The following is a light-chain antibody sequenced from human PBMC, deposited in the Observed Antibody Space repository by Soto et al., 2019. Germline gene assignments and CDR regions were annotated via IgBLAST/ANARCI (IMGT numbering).Light chain of an antibody. Sequence: EIVLTQSPGTLSLSPGERATLSCRASQSVSSSYLAWYQQKPGQAPRLLIYGASSRAPGIPDRFSGSGSGTDFTLTISRLEPEDFAVYYCQQCGSSPTFGQGTKVEIK. CDR2: GAS. J-gene: IGKJ1*01. CDR1: QSVSSSY. CDR3: QQCGSSPT. V-gene: IGKV3-20*01.